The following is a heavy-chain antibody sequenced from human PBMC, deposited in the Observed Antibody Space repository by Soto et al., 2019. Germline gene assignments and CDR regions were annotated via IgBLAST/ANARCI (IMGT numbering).Heavy chain of an antibody. CDR2: ISGSGGST. D-gene: IGHD6-13*01. J-gene: IGHJ6*02. Sequence: EVQLLESGGGLVQPGGSLRLSCAASGFTFSSSAMSWVRQAPGKGLEWGSAISGSGGSTYYADSGKGRFTISRDNSKDTLHPQMNSLRAADTAVYYSAKDKAAAGNRDYYYYYGMDVWGQGTTVTVSS. CDR1: GFTFSSSA. V-gene: IGHV3-23*01. CDR3: AKDKAAAGNRDYYYYYGMDV.